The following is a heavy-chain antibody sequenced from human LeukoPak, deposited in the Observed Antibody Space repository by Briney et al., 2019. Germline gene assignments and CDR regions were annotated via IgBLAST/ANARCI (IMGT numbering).Heavy chain of an antibody. CDR2: ISAYNGNT. CDR3: ARGRQQWLVGGAFDI. J-gene: IGHJ3*02. CDR1: GYTFINYV. V-gene: IGHV1-18*01. Sequence: ASVKVSCKASGYTFINYVISWLRQAPGQGLEWMGWISAYNGNTNYAQKFQGRVTMTTDTSTSTVYMELRSLTSDDTAVYYYARGRQQWLVGGAFDIWGQGTMVTVSS. D-gene: IGHD6-19*01.